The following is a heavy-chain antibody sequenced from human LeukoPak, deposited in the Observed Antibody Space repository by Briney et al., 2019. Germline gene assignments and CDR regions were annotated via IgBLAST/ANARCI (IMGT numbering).Heavy chain of an antibody. Sequence: GRSLRLSCAASGFTFSSYAMSWVRQAPGKGLEWVSAISGSGGSTYYADSVKGRFTISRDNSKNTLYLQMNSLRAEDTAVYYCAKDLSYSSGWHSYYYYGMDVWGQGTTVTVSS. J-gene: IGHJ6*02. V-gene: IGHV3-23*01. CDR3: AKDLSYSSGWHSYYYYGMDV. D-gene: IGHD6-19*01. CDR2: ISGSGGST. CDR1: GFTFSSYA.